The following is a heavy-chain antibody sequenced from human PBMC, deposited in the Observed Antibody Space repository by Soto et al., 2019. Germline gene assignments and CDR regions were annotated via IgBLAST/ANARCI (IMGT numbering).Heavy chain of an antibody. CDR3: ARDLTSESYFVY. V-gene: IGHV1-3*01. Sequence: ASVKVSCKASGYTFTSYAVHWVRQAPGQRLEWMGWINPANGNTKYSQTFQGRVTISRDTSATTAYMELSSLGSEDTAVYYCARDLTSESYFVYWGQGTQVTVSS. CDR1: GYTFTSYA. D-gene: IGHD3-10*01. CDR2: INPANGNT. J-gene: IGHJ4*02.